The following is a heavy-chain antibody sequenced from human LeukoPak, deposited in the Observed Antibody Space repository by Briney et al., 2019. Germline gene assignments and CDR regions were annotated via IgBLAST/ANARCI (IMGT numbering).Heavy chain of an antibody. CDR2: IDANNGDT. CDR3: ARDPSSVTLYFFDY. V-gene: IGHV1-2*02. CDR1: GYTFRGNY. D-gene: IGHD4-11*01. Sequence: GASVNISCKASGYTFRGNYIHWLRQAPGQGLEWMGWIDANNGDTKSAQKFQGRVTMSRDTSIRTAYTDLSSLSPDDAHVYYCARDPSSVTLYFFDYWGQGTLVTVSS. J-gene: IGHJ4*02.